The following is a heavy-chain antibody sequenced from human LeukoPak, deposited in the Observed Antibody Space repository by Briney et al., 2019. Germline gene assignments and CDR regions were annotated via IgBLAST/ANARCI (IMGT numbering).Heavy chain of an antibody. CDR2: IYYRGST. CDR1: GGSISSGDYY. CDR3: ARVRGLGVITPYLDY. D-gene: IGHD3-16*02. V-gene: IGHV4-30-4*01. J-gene: IGHJ4*02. Sequence: PSETLSLTCTVSGGSISSGDYYWSWIRQPPGKGLGWIGYIYYRGSTNYNASLKSRVTMSVDSSKNQFALKLSSVTAADTAVYYCARVRGLGVITPYLDYWGQGTLVTVSS.